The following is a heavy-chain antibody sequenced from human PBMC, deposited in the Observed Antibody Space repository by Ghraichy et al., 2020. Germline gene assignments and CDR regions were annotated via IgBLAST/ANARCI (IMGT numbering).Heavy chain of an antibody. CDR2: IYYSGST. Sequence: SETLSLTCTVSGGSISSYYWSWIRQPPGKGLEWIGYIYYSGSTNYNPSLKSRVTISVDTSKNQFSLKLSSVTAADTAVYYCARYSVRGPPNDAFAIWGQGKMVTVSS. V-gene: IGHV4-59*01. CDR1: GGSISSYY. CDR3: ARYSVRGPPNDAFAI. D-gene: IGHD3-10*01. J-gene: IGHJ3*02.